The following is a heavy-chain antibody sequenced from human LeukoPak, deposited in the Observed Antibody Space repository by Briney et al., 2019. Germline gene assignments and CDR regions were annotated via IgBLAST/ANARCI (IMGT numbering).Heavy chain of an antibody. V-gene: IGHV1-46*01. CDR1: GYTLTSYY. J-gene: IGHJ4*02. D-gene: IGHD3-22*01. Sequence: GASVKVSCKASGYTLTSYYMHWVRQAPGQGLEWMGIINPSGGSTNYAQKFQGRVTMTRGTSISTAYMELSRLRSDDTAVYYCARVKTMIVVVTLFDYWGQGTLVTVSS. CDR3: ARVKTMIVVVTLFDY. CDR2: INPSGGST.